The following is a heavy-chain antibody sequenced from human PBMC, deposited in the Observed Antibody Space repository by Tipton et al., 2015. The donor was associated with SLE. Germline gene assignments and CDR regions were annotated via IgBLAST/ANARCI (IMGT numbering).Heavy chain of an antibody. V-gene: IGHV4-61*09. CDR3: ARALFGGVPRAFAI. Sequence: TLSLTCTVSGGSISSGSYYWSWIRQPAGKGLEWFGHIYTSGSTNSNPSLKSRVTISVDTSKNQFSLKLSSVTAADTAVYYCARALFGGVPRAFAIWGQGTMVTVSS. D-gene: IGHD3-16*01. J-gene: IGHJ3*02. CDR1: GGSISSGSYY. CDR2: IYTSGST.